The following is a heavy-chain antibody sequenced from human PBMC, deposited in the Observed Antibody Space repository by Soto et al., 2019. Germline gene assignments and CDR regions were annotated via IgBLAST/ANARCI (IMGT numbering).Heavy chain of an antibody. D-gene: IGHD2-8*02. J-gene: IGHJ4*02. CDR2: IYWDGVE. Sequence: SGPTLVNPTQTLTLTCSISGFSVTSSGVGVGWIRQTPGKALEWLALIYWDGVERYSPSLKSRLTITMDTPKNQVVLTMTNMDPVDTATYYCAHSPCTGGTWYLFDYWGQGMLVTVSS. CDR1: GFSVTSSGVG. V-gene: IGHV2-5*02. CDR3: AHSPCTGGTWYLFDY.